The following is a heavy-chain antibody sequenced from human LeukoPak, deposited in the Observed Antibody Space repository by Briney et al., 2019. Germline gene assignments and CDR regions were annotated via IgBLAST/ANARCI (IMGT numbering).Heavy chain of an antibody. J-gene: IGHJ4*02. V-gene: IGHV4-31*03. CDR3: AGVNYYDSSDQLDY. Sequence: PSETLSLTCTVSGDSVTSGDYYWSWIRQHPGKGLEWIGYIYYSGSTYYNPSLKSRVTISVDTSKNQFSLKLSSVTAADTAVYYCAGVNYYDSSDQLDYWGQGTLVTVSS. D-gene: IGHD3-22*01. CDR2: IYYSGST. CDR1: GDSVTSGDYY.